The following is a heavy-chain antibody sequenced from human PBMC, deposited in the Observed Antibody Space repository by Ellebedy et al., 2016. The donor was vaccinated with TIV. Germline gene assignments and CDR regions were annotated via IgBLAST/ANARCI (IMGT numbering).Heavy chain of an antibody. CDR2: IYYSGST. CDR1: GGSISSGGYY. J-gene: IGHJ4*02. D-gene: IGHD5-24*01. Sequence: LRLXXTVSGGSISSGGYYWSWIRQHPGKGLEWIGYIYYSGSTYYNPSLKSRVTISVDTSKNQFSLKLSSVTAADTAVYYCARAKEVEMAPPGFDYWGQGTLVTVSS. CDR3: ARAKEVEMAPPGFDY. V-gene: IGHV4-31*03.